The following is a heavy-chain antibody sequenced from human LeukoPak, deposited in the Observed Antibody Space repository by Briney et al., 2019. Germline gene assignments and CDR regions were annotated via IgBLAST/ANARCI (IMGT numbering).Heavy chain of an antibody. CDR2: ISGSGGTT. Sequence: PGGSLRLSCAASGFTFSSYAMNWVRQAPGKGLEWVSAISGSGGTTYYADSVKGRFTIPRDNSKNTLYLQMNSLRAEDTAVYYCAKDQGLRITMIVVSWGQGTLVTVSS. CDR3: AKDQGLRITMIVVS. D-gene: IGHD3-22*01. CDR1: GFTFSSYA. J-gene: IGHJ5*02. V-gene: IGHV3-23*01.